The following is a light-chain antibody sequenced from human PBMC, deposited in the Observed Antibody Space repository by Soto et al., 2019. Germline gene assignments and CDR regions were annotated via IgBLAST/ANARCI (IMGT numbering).Light chain of an antibody. Sequence: QSALTQPPSVSGAPGQRVTISSTGSSSNIGAGYDVHWYQQLPGTAPKLLIYGNSNRPSGVPDRFSGSKSGTSASLAITGLQAEDEADYYCQSYDSSLSVVFGTGTKVTVL. V-gene: IGLV1-40*01. CDR1: SSNIGAGYD. CDR3: QSYDSSLSVV. J-gene: IGLJ1*01. CDR2: GNS.